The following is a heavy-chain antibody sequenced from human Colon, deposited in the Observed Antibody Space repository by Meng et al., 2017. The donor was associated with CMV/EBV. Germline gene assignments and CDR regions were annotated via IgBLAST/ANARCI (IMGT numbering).Heavy chain of an antibody. V-gene: IGHV3-48*01. CDR1: GFTFSTNS. J-gene: IGHJ4*02. Sequence: GGSLRLSCVGSGFTFSTNSLNWVRQAPGKGLEWLSYISGDGGLIYYADSVKGRFTISRDNAKNSLYLQMNSLRAEDTALYYCVGGGLFYFDYWGLGTLVTVSS. CDR2: ISGDGGLI. CDR3: VGGGLFYFDY. D-gene: IGHD2-15*01.